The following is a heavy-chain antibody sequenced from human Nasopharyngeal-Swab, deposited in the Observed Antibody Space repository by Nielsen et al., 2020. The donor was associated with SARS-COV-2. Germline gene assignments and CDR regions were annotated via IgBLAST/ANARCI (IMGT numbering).Heavy chain of an antibody. CDR1: GGSISSSSYY. Sequence: SETLSLTCTVSGGSISSSSYYWGWIRQPPGKGLEWIGSIYYSGSTYYNPTLKSRVTISVDTSKNQLSLKLSSVNAADTAVYYCAHEKVLLWFGELLNYYGMDVWCQGTTVTFSS. V-gene: IGHV4-39*01. J-gene: IGHJ6*02. CDR2: IYYSGST. D-gene: IGHD3-10*01. CDR3: AHEKVLLWFGELLNYYGMDV.